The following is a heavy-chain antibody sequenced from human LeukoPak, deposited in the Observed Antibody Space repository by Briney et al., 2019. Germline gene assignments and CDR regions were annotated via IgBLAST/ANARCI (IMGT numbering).Heavy chain of an antibody. V-gene: IGHV4-61*02. CDR3: ARDEFYYDTSGYYPNYYYYMDV. CDR2: IYTSGST. Sequence: PSETLSLTCTVSGGSISSGSYYWSWIRQPAGKGLEWIWRIYTSGSTNYNPSLKSRVTISVDTSKNQFSLKLSSVTAADTAVYYCARDEFYYDTSGYYPNYYYYMDVWGKGTTVTVSS. CDR1: GGSISSGSYY. D-gene: IGHD3-22*01. J-gene: IGHJ6*03.